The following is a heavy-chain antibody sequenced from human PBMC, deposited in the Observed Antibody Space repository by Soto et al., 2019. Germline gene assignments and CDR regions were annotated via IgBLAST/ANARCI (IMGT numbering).Heavy chain of an antibody. CDR2: VNPILSLS. V-gene: IGHV1-69*02. CDR3: ATSYGSGYRAFDY. J-gene: IGHJ4*02. D-gene: IGHD3-10*01. CDR1: GDTFNFYS. Sequence: QVQLVQSGAEVKRPGSSVKVSCKASGDTFNFYSINWVRQAPGLGLEWLGRVNPILSLSNYAQRFQGRVTMTADKSTSTAYMILNSLKSEDTAIYYCATSYGSGYRAFDYWGQGALVTVPS.